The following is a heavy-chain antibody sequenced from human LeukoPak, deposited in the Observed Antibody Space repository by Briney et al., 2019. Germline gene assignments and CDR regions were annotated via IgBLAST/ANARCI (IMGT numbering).Heavy chain of an antibody. J-gene: IGHJ5*02. V-gene: IGHV3-30-3*01. CDR2: ISYDGSNK. CDR1: GFTFSSYA. D-gene: IGHD2-15*01. CDR3: ARGYYCSGGSCGWFDP. Sequence: GGSLRLSCAASGFTFSSYAMHWVRQAPGKGLERVAVISYDGSNKYYADSVKGRFTISRDNSKNTLYLQMNSLRAEDTAVYYCARGYYCSGGSCGWFDPWGQGTLVTVSS.